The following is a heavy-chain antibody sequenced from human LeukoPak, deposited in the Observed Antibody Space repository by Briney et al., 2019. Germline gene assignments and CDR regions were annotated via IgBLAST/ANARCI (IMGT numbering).Heavy chain of an antibody. V-gene: IGHV4-34*01. D-gene: IGHD6-6*01. CDR3: ARGWQLVYYY. Sequence: SETLSLTCAVYGGSFSGYYRSWIRQPPGKGLEWIGEINHSGSTNYNPSLKSRVTISVGTSKNQFSLKLSSVTAADTAVYYCARGWQLVYYYWGQGTLVTVSS. CDR1: GGSFSGYY. J-gene: IGHJ4*02. CDR2: INHSGST.